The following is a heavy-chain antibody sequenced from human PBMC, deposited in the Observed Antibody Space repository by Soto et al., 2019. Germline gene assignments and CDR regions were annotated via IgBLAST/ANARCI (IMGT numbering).Heavy chain of an antibody. D-gene: IGHD6-6*01. Sequence: SETLSLTYTVSGGSISSGGYSWSWIRQPPGKGLEWIGYIYHSGSTYYNPSLKSRVTISVDRSKNQFSLKLSSVTAADTAVYYCARVRSSSPEHYFDYWGLGTLVTVSS. V-gene: IGHV4-30-2*01. CDR2: IYHSGST. CDR1: GGSISSGGYS. CDR3: ARVRSSSPEHYFDY. J-gene: IGHJ4*02.